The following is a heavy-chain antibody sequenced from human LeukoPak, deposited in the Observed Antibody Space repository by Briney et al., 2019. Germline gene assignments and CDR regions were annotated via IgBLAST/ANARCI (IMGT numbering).Heavy chain of an antibody. D-gene: IGHD3-22*01. CDR1: GYTFTDYF. Sequence: ASVKVSCTASGYTFTDYFMHWVRQAPGQGLEWMGWINPNIGDTNYAQQFQGRVTMTRDTSINTAYMELSRLKSDDTAVYYCARGSSGYYYRMDYWGQGTLVTVSS. V-gene: IGHV1-2*02. CDR3: ARGSSGYYYRMDY. J-gene: IGHJ4*02. CDR2: INPNIGDT.